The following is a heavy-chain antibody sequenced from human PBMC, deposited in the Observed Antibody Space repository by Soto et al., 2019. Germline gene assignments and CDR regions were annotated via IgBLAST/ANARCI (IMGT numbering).Heavy chain of an antibody. CDR3: ARGEADTAISGGKNVMDV. CDR2: IYHSGST. J-gene: IGHJ6*02. Sequence: QLQLQESGSGLVKPSQTLSLTCAVSGGSISSGGYSWSWIRQPPGKGLEWIGYIYHSGSTYYSTFSSPALSSRVSISVDRSKNQSSLNLSSVTASDTAVYYCARGEADTAISGGKNVMDVWGQGTTVTVSS. CDR1: GGSISSGGYS. D-gene: IGHD5-18*01. V-gene: IGHV4-30-2*01.